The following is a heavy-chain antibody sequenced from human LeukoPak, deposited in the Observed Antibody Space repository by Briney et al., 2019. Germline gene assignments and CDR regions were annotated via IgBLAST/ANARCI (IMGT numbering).Heavy chain of an antibody. Sequence: PSEPLSLTRSLSGRSISSSSHYGGGIPQPTGKGLEGIGSIFYSGSTSYNPSLKSRVTISVDTSKNQVSLELSSVAAADTAVYYCASGYSDGDAFDTWGQGTMVTVSS. D-gene: IGHD5-18*01. V-gene: IGHV4-39*07. CDR2: IFYSGST. CDR3: ASGYSDGDAFDT. CDR1: GRSISSSSHY. J-gene: IGHJ3*02.